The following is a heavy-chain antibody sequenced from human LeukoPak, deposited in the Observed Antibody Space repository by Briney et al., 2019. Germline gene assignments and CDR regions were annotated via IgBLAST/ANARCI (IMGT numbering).Heavy chain of an antibody. J-gene: IGHJ4*02. Sequence: GKSLRLSCTASGFTFSSTGMHWVRQAPGKGLDWVASIPYDGSSKKYVDSVKGRFTISRDNSKRTLYLQMNSLRSEDTAVYYCAKEGLRFFDFWGQGTLVTVSS. CDR1: GFTFSSTG. CDR3: AKEGLRFFDF. V-gene: IGHV3-30*18. CDR2: IPYDGSSK. D-gene: IGHD5-12*01.